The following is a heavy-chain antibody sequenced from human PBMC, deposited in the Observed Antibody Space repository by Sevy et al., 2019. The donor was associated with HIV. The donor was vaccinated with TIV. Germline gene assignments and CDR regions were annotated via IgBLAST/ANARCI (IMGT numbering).Heavy chain of an antibody. CDR2: IWYDGSNK. CDR1: GFTFSSYG. D-gene: IGHD6-13*01. V-gene: IGHV3-33*01. CDR3: ARDERSSWLETAAEYFQH. Sequence: GGSLRLSCAASGFTFSSYGMHWVRQAPGKGLEWVAVIWYDGSNKYYADSVKGRFTISRDNSKNTLYLQMNSLRAEDTAVYYCARDERSSWLETAAEYFQHWGQGTLVTVSS. J-gene: IGHJ1*01.